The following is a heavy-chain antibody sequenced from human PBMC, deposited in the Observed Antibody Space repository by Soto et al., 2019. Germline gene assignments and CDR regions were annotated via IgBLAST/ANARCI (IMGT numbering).Heavy chain of an antibody. V-gene: IGHV4-4*07. J-gene: IGHJ4*02. CDR2: IFSSGST. CDR1: GGSINTFY. Sequence: SETLSLTCTVSGGSINTFYWSWVRQPAGKGLEWIGRIFSSGSTSFNPSLESRVAMSVDTSKNHFSLNLSSVTAADMAVYYCAREGSYSAYNFAHGIQLWSFDFWGQGALVTSPQ. CDR3: AREGSYSAYNFAHGIQLWSFDF. D-gene: IGHD5-12*01.